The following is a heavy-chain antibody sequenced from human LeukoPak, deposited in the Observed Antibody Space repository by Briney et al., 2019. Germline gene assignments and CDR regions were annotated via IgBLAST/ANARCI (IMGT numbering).Heavy chain of an antibody. CDR2: IYSGGST. J-gene: IGHJ4*02. Sequence: GGSLRLSCAASGFTVSSNYMSWVRQAPGKGLEWVSVIYSGGSTYYADSVKGRFTISRDNSKNTLYLQMNSLGAEDTAVYYCARDHSGSSYFDYWGQGTLVTVSS. CDR1: GFTVSSNY. D-gene: IGHD1-26*01. V-gene: IGHV3-66*02. CDR3: ARDHSGSSYFDY.